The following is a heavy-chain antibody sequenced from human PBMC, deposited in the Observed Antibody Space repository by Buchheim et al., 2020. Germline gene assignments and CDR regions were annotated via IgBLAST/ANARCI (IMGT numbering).Heavy chain of an antibody. Sequence: VQLVESGGGLVQPGGSLRLSCAASGFTFSSYWMSWVRQAPGKGLEWVAVIWYDGSNKYYADSVKGRFTISRDNSKNTLYLQMNSLRAEDTAVYYCAGGYCSGGSCSNWFDPWGQGTL. CDR1: GFTFSSYW. J-gene: IGHJ5*02. V-gene: IGHV3-33*08. CDR2: IWYDGSNK. CDR3: AGGYCSGGSCSNWFDP. D-gene: IGHD2-15*01.